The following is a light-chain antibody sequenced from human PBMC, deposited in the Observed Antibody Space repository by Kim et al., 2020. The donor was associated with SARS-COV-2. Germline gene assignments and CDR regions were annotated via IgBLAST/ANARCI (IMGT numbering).Light chain of an antibody. CDR3: AAWDDSLSGPV. V-gene: IGLV1-47*01. CDR1: SSNSGSNY. CDR2: RNN. Sequence: GQGATFSCSGGSSNSGSNYVYWYQQHPGTAPKLLIYRNNQRPSGVPDRFSGSKSGTSAPLAISGLRSEDEADYYCAAWDDSLSGPVFGGGTKLTVL. J-gene: IGLJ2*01.